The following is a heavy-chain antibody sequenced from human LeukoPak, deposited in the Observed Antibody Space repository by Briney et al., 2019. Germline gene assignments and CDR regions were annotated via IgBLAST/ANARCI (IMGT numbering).Heavy chain of an antibody. CDR2: ISGSGGST. Sequence: GGSLRLSCAASGFTFSSYAMSWVRQAPGKGLEWVSAISGSGGSTYYADSVKGRFTISRDNSKNTLYLQMNSLRAEDTAVYYCASSYSYYYGSGSYSYWGQGTLVTVSS. J-gene: IGHJ4*02. D-gene: IGHD3-10*01. CDR3: ASSYSYYYGSGSYSY. CDR1: GFTFSSYA. V-gene: IGHV3-23*01.